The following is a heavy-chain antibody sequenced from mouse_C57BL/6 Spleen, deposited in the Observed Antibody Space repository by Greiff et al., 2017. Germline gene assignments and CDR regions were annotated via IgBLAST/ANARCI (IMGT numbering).Heavy chain of an antibody. V-gene: IGHV5-9-1*02. CDR1: GFTFSSYA. Sequence: EVQRVESGEGLVKPGGSLKLSCAASGFTFSSYAMSWVRQTPEKRLEWVAYISSGGDYIYYADTVKGRFTISRDNARNTLYLQMSSLKSEDTAMYYCTRGHYYYGSSYAWFAYWGQGTLVTVSA. CDR2: ISSGGDYI. J-gene: IGHJ3*01. D-gene: IGHD1-1*01. CDR3: TRGHYYYGSSYAWFAY.